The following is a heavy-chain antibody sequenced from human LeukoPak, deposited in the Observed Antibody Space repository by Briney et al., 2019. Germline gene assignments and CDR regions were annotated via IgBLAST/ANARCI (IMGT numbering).Heavy chain of an antibody. J-gene: IGHJ4*02. CDR1: GGSISSGSYY. D-gene: IGHD2-15*01. V-gene: IGHV4-61*02. CDR3: ARRCSGGSCYFDY. CDR2: IYTSGST. Sequence: SHTLSLTCTVSGGSISSGSYYWSWIRQPAGKGLELIGRIYTSGSTNYNPSLKSRVTISVDTSKNQFSLKLSSVTAADTAVYYCARRCSGGSCYFDYWGQGTLVTVSS.